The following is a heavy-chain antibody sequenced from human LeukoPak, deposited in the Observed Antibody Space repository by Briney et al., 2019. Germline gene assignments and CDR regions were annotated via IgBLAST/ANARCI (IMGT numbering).Heavy chain of an antibody. J-gene: IGHJ4*02. Sequence: GGSLRLSCAASGFTFSSYAMSWVRQAPGKGLVWVSPINGSGGSTYYADSVKGRFTISRDNSKNTLYLQMNSLRAEDTAVYYCAIQIYQWLVHVFDYWGQETLVTVSS. CDR1: GFTFSSYA. D-gene: IGHD6-19*01. V-gene: IGHV3-23*01. CDR3: AIQIYQWLVHVFDY. CDR2: INGSGGST.